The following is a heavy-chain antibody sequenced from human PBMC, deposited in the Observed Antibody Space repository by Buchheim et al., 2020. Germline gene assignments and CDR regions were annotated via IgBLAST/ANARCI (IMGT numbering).Heavy chain of an antibody. D-gene: IGHD4-11*01. CDR1: GGSFSGYY. Sequence: QVQLQQWGAGLLKPSETLSLTCAVYGGSFSGYYWSWIRQPPGKGLEWIGEINHSGSTNYNPSLKRRVTISVDTSKNQLSLKLSSVTAADTAVYYCASETVTKYGMDVWGQGTT. CDR2: INHSGST. J-gene: IGHJ6*02. CDR3: ASETVTKYGMDV. V-gene: IGHV4-34*01.